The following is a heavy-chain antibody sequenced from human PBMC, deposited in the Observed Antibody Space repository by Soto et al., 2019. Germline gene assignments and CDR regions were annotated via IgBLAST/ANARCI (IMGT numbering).Heavy chain of an antibody. CDR2: VHGGGST. J-gene: IGHJ4*02. CDR1: GFTVSNNH. CDR3: AGRLTTAASLDY. V-gene: IGHV3-53*01. D-gene: IGHD3-16*01. Sequence: VQLVESGGGLIQPGGSLRLSCAASGFTVSNNHMTGVRQAAGKGLELVSFVHGGGSTSYADSVKGRFTISRDNSKNTLYLQMDNLRAEDTAIYYCAGRLTTAASLDYWGRGNLVTVSS.